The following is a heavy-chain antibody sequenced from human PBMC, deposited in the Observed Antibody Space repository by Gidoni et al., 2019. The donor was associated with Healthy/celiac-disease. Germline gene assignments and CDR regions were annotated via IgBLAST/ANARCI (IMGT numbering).Heavy chain of an antibody. Sequence: QVQLVQSGAEVKKPGASVKVSCKTSGYTFTSYYMHWVQQAPGQGLEWMGIINPSGGSTSYAQKFQGRVTMTRDTSTSTVYMELSSLRSEDTAVYYCARGYCSGGSCYSNYYYYYGMDVWGQGTTVTVSS. D-gene: IGHD2-15*01. CDR3: ARGYCSGGSCYSNYYYYYGMDV. CDR1: GYTFTSYY. CDR2: INPSGGST. V-gene: IGHV1-46*01. J-gene: IGHJ6*02.